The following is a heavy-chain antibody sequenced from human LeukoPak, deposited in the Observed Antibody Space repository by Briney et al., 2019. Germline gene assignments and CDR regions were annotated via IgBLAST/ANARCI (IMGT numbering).Heavy chain of an antibody. D-gene: IGHD3-22*01. J-gene: IGHJ5*02. CDR3: ARISDYYDSSGYHNGWVDP. CDR2: IYYSGAT. V-gene: IGHV4-4*02. CDR1: GGPISSSNW. Sequence: PSETLSLTCAVSGGPISSSNWWSWVRQPPGKGLEWIGEIYYSGATNYNPSLRSRVTISVDQSNNQFSLKLSSVTAADTAVYYCARISDYYDSSGYHNGWVDPWGQGTLVTVSS.